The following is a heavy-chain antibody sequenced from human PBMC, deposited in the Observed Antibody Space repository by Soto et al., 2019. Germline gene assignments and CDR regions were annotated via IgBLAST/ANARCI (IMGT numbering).Heavy chain of an antibody. D-gene: IGHD2-15*01. CDR1: GFTFSDYC. J-gene: IGHJ6*02. CDR2: ISSSASTT. V-gene: IGHV3-11*01. CDR3: ARGPDLRDIVVQPV. Sequence: GGSLRLSCAASGFTFSDYCMSWIRQAPGKGLEWVSYISSSASTTYYADSVKGRFTISRDNAKKSLYLQMNSLRAEDTAVYYCARGPDLRDIVVQPVWGQGTTVTVSS.